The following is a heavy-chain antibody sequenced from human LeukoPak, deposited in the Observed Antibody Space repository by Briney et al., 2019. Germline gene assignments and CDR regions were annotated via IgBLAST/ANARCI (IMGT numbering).Heavy chain of an antibody. CDR2: FYYGGTT. CDR3: ARRVIVATLDY. D-gene: IGHD5-12*01. J-gene: IGHJ4*02. CDR1: GVSITSSSNY. V-gene: IGHV4-39*01. Sequence: SETLTLTCTASGVSITSSSNYWAWIRQPPGKGLEWIGSFYYGGTTFYNPSLKSRVTISADTSKNQFSLKLTSVTAADTAVYYCARRVIVATLDYWGQGILVTVSS.